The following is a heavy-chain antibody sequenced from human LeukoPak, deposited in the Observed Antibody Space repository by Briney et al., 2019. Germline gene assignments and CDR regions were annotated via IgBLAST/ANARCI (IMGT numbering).Heavy chain of an antibody. V-gene: IGHV1-46*01. D-gene: IGHD2-15*01. Sequence: GASVKVSCKASGYTFTGYYMHWVRQAPGQGLEWMGWINPSGGSTSYAQKFQGRVTMTRDTSTSTVYMELSSLRSEDTAVYYCARNLAPGVGPFGYWGQGTLVTVSS. CDR1: GYTFTGYY. CDR3: ARNLAPGVGPFGY. J-gene: IGHJ4*02. CDR2: INPSGGST.